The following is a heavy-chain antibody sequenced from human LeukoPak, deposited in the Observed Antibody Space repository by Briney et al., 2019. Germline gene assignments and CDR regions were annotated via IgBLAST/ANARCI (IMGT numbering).Heavy chain of an antibody. CDR2: IWYDGSNK. Sequence: GGPLRLSCAASGFTFSSYGMHWVRQAPGKGLEWVAVIWYDGSNKYYADSVKGRFTISRDNSKNTLYLQMNSLRAEDTAVYYCAKAPTVTTVYFQHWGQGTLVTVSS. D-gene: IGHD4-17*01. V-gene: IGHV3-33*06. J-gene: IGHJ1*01. CDR3: AKAPTVTTVYFQH. CDR1: GFTFSSYG.